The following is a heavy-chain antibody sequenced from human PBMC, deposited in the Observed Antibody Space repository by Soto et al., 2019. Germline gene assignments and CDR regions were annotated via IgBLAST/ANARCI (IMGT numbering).Heavy chain of an antibody. D-gene: IGHD3-3*01. J-gene: IGHJ4*02. CDR3: ARHGFWGGYRYYFDY. Sequence: NPSETLSLTCTVSGGSISSSSYYWGWIRQPPGKGLEWIGSIYYSGSTYYNPSLKSRVTISVDTSKNQFSLKLSSVTAADTAVYYCARHGFWGGYRYYFDYWGQGTLVTVS. V-gene: IGHV4-39*01. CDR2: IYYSGST. CDR1: GGSISSSSYY.